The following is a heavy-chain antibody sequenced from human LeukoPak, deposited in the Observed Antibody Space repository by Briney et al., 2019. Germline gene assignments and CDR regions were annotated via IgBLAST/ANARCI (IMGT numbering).Heavy chain of an antibody. CDR1: GGSICRYY. CDR2: IYTGGST. CDR3: ARDHTNYGNDAFDI. V-gene: IGHV4-4*07. Sequence: SETLSLTCTVSGGSICRYYWSWVRHPAREGLEWIGRIYTGGSTNDNPSLKSRVTMSVDTSKNQFSLKLSSVTAADTAVYYCARDHTNYGNDAFDIWGQGTMVTVSS. D-gene: IGHD4-17*01. J-gene: IGHJ3*02.